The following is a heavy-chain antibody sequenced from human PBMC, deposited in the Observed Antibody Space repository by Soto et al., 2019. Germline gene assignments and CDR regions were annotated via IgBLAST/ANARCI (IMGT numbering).Heavy chain of an antibody. CDR2: IFDNGDV. D-gene: IGHD3-16*01. J-gene: IGHJ4*02. Sequence: QVRLQESGPGVVRPSETLSLTCTVSGVSSTSFYWSWLRQSPGKGLEWIGYIFDNGDVKYNPSLLSRLTMSIDMSKTEFSLRLKSVTAADTAMYYYARGWGSKWYYFDSWGEGTLVTVS. CDR3: ARGWGSKWYYFDS. CDR1: GVSSTSFY. V-gene: IGHV4-59*13.